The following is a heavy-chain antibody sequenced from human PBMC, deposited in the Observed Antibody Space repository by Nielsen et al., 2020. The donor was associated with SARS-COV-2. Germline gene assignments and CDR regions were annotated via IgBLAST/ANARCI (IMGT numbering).Heavy chain of an antibody. Sequence: GGSLRLSCAASGFTFSSYSMNWVRQAPGKGLEWVSSISSSSSYIYYADSVEGRFTISRDNAKNSLYLQMNSLRAEDTAVYYCARGRTGTTYSPRQSTRYYYYGMDVWGQGTTVTVSS. J-gene: IGHJ6*02. D-gene: IGHD1-7*01. V-gene: IGHV3-21*01. CDR3: ARGRTGTTYSPRQSTRYYYYGMDV. CDR1: GFTFSSYS. CDR2: ISSSSSYI.